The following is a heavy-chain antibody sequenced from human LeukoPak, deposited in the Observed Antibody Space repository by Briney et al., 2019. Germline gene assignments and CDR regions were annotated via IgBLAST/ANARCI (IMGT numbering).Heavy chain of an antibody. Sequence: GGSLRLSCAASGFTFSSYGMSWVRQAPGKGLEWVSAISGSGGSTYYADSVKGRFTISRDNAKNSLYLQMNSLRAADTALYYXXXXXXFWSATYTHFDPWGQGTLVTVSS. J-gene: IGHJ5*02. CDR2: ISGSGGST. CDR3: XXXXXFWSATYTHFDP. CDR1: GFTFSSYG. D-gene: IGHD3-3*01. V-gene: IGHV3-23*01.